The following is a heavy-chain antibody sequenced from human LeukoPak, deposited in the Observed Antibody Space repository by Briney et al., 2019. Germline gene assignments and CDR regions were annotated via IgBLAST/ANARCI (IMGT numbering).Heavy chain of an antibody. V-gene: IGHV4-59*01. Sequence: SETLSLTCTVSGGSISSYYWSWIRQPPGKGLEWIGYIYYSGSTNYNPSLKSRVTISVDTSKNQFSLKLSSVTAADTAVYYCARELGGGWYSNWFDPWGQGTLVTVSS. CDR1: GGSISSYY. CDR2: IYYSGST. J-gene: IGHJ5*02. CDR3: ARELGGGWYSNWFDP. D-gene: IGHD6-19*01.